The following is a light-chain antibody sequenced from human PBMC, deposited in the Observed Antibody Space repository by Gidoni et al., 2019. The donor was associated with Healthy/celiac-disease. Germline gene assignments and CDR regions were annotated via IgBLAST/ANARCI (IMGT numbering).Light chain of an antibody. V-gene: IGLV2-11*01. CDR3: CSYAGSYTGVV. Sequence: QSALTQPRSVSGSPGQSVTISCTGTSSDVGGYNYVSCDHHHPGKAPKLSIYDVSKRPSGVPDRISGSKSGNTAALTISGLQAEDEADYYCCSYAGSYTGVVFGGGSKLTVL. CDR1: SSDVGGYNY. CDR2: DVS. J-gene: IGLJ2*01.